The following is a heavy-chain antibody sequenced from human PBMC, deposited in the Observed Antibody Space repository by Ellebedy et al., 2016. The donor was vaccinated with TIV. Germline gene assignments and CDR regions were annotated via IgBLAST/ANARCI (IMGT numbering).Heavy chain of an antibody. CDR2: IDPSDSYS. D-gene: IGHD6-19*01. CDR1: GYTFTSHW. V-gene: IGHV5-10-1*01. CDR3: VRQRQASSGWYGGGF. Sequence: GESLKISCRGFGYTFTSHWISWVRQVPGKGLEWMGRIDPSDSYSNYRPSLKGHVSISADKSTNTAYLQWSSLRASDTAMYYCVRQRQASSGWYGGGFWGQGTLVTVSS. J-gene: IGHJ4*02.